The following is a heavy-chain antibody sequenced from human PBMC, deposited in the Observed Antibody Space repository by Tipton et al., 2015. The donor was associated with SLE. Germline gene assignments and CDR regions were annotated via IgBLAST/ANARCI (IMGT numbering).Heavy chain of an antibody. V-gene: IGHV4-59*11. D-gene: IGHD4-17*01. J-gene: IGHJ6*04. Sequence: TLSLTCTVSGDSITSHSWSWIRQPPGKGLEFIGFFYYTGSTNYNPSLKSRVTISVDTSKNQFSLKLSSVTAADTAVYYCARDGLYLDYGDYYYGMDVWGKGTTVTVSS. CDR3: ARDGLYLDYGDYYYGMDV. CDR1: GDSITSHS. CDR2: FYYTGST.